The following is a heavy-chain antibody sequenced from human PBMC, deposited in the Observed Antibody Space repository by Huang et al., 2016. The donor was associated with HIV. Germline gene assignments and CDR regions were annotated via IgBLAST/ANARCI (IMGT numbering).Heavy chain of an antibody. V-gene: IGHV3-7*01. D-gene: IGHD1-7*01. CDR2: IKQDGSEK. Sequence: EVQLVESGGGLVQPGGSLRLSCAASGFTFSTSWMTWVRQAPGKGREWVANIKQDGSEKKYVDSVKGRFTISRDNAKNSLYLQMNSLRGEDTAVYYCAKNNWNYYFHYWGQGTLVTVSS. J-gene: IGHJ4*02. CDR3: AKNNWNYYFHY. CDR1: GFTFSTSW.